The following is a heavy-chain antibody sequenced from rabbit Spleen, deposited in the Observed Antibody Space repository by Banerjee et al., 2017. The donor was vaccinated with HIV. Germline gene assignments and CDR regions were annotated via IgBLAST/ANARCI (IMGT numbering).Heavy chain of an antibody. D-gene: IGHD2-1*01. V-gene: IGHV1S45*01. CDR1: GLDLSRRYW. Sequence: EESGGGLVKPEGSLTLTCTASGLDLSRRYWICWVRQAPGKGLEWIACIFSDSGRTFYTSWAKGRFTISKTSSTTVTLQMTSLTAADTATYLCVRYTEYGYLNLWGPGTLVTVS. CDR3: VRYTEYGYLNL. CDR2: IFSDSGRT. J-gene: IGHJ4*01.